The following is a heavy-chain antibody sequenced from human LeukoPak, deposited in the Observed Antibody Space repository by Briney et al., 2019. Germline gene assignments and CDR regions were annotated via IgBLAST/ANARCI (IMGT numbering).Heavy chain of an antibody. Sequence: ASVRVSCKASGYTFTSYYMHWVRQAPGQGLEWMGIINPSGGSTSYAQKFQGRVTMTRDTSTSTVYMELSCLRSEDTAVYYCARSSVTIFGPGQLNWFDPWGQGTLVTVSS. CDR2: INPSGGST. J-gene: IGHJ5*02. V-gene: IGHV1-46*01. CDR3: ARSSVTIFGPGQLNWFDP. D-gene: IGHD3-3*01. CDR1: GYTFTSYY.